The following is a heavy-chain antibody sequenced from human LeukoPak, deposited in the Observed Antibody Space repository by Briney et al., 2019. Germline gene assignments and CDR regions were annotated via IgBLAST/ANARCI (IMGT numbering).Heavy chain of an antibody. CDR3: ARDIATIVHQD. Sequence: ASVKVSCKTSGYTFGYYGISWVRQAPGQGLEWMGWISAYNGNTNYVQKFQGRVTMTTDTSTSTVYMELSSLRSDDTAVYYCARDIATIVHQDWGQGTLVTVSS. V-gene: IGHV1-18*01. D-gene: IGHD1-26*01. CDR1: GYTFGYYG. J-gene: IGHJ4*02. CDR2: ISAYNGNT.